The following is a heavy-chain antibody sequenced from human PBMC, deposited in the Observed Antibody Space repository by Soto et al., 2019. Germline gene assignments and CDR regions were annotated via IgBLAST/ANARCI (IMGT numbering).Heavy chain of an antibody. CDR2: INDNGVTT. Sequence: EVQLLESGGGLVQPGGSLRLSCAASGFSFSSYAMSWVRQAPGKGLEWVSAINDNGVTTYYADSVKGRFTISRDNSKNTLYLQMNTLRAEDTARYYCAMPLSYFWSGSEYWGQGTLVTVSS. J-gene: IGHJ4*02. V-gene: IGHV3-23*01. D-gene: IGHD3-3*01. CDR3: AMPLSYFWSGSEY. CDR1: GFSFSSYA.